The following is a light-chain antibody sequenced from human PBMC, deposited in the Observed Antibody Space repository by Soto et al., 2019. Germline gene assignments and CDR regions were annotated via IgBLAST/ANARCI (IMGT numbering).Light chain of an antibody. V-gene: IGLV2-14*01. CDR3: SSYARVGTHSV. J-gene: IGLJ1*01. CDR1: SSDVGDSNF. Sequence: QSALTQPASVSGSPGQSITISCTGTSSDVGDSNFVSWYQQHPDKAPKLMIYEVNNRPSGVSKRFSGSKSDNTASLTISGLQAEYEADYYFSSYARVGTHSVLGTGTKLTVL. CDR2: EVN.